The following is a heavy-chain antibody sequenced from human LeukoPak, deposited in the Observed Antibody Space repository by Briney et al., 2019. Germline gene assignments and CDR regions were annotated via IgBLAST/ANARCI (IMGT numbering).Heavy chain of an antibody. J-gene: IGHJ3*02. Sequence: GGSLRLSCAASGFTFSSYSMNWVRQAPGKGGEGVSYISSSSSTIYYEDWGKGRFTIRRDKGKNQRDVQMNSLRAEDTAVYYCARGARAKIDAFDIWGQGTMVTVSS. CDR1: GFTFSSYS. V-gene: IGHV3-48*01. CDR2: ISSSSSTI. CDR3: ARGARAKIDAFDI. D-gene: IGHD3-16*01.